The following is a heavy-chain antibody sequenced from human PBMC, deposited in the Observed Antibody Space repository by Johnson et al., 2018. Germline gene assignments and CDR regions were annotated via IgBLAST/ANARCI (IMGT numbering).Heavy chain of an antibody. Sequence: QLLESGSEVTQPGASVKFSCKASVSTFTSYDINWVRQATGQGLEWMGWMNPNSGNTGYAQKFQGRVTMTRNTSISTAYMELSSLRSEDTAVDYCARGYRGTRDHLYAFDIWGQGTMVTVSS. CDR1: VSTFTSYD. CDR3: ARGYRGTRDHLYAFDI. J-gene: IGHJ3*02. V-gene: IGHV1-8*01. CDR2: MNPNSGNT. D-gene: IGHD1-1*01.